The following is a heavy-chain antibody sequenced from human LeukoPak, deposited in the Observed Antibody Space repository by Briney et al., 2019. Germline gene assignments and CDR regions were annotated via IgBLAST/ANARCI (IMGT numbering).Heavy chain of an antibody. Sequence: PSETLSLTCAVYGGSFSGYYWNWIRQPPGKGLEWIGEINHSGSTNYNPSLESRVTISVDTSKNQFSLELSSVTAADTAVYYCARFPGAEGDGYEATSFDYWGQGTLVTVSS. J-gene: IGHJ4*02. CDR2: INHSGST. D-gene: IGHD5-12*01. CDR3: ARFPGAEGDGYEATSFDY. V-gene: IGHV4-34*01. CDR1: GGSFSGYY.